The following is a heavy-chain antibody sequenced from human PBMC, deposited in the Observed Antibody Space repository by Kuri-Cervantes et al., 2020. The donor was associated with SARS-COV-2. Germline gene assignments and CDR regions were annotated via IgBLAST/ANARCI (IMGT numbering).Heavy chain of an antibody. J-gene: IGHJ3*01. CDR1: GFTFSNYA. CDR2: ISDDGSNK. V-gene: IGHV3-30-3*01. CDR3: ARGCAWELLCTFDF. Sequence: GGSLRLSCAVSGFTFSNYAMHWVRQAPGKGREWVAVISDDGSNKFYADSVKGRFTISRDNSKNTLYLQMNSLRAEDTAVYYCARGCAWELLCTFDFWGQGTLVTVSS. D-gene: IGHD1-26*01.